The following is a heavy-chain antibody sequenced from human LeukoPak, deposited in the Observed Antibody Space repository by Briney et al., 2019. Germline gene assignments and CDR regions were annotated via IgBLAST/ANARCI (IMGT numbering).Heavy chain of an antibody. CDR1: GFTFSSYW. V-gene: IGHV3-30*02. Sequence: GGSLRLSCAASGFTFSSYWMHWVRQAPGKGLEWVALILYDGSTKFYADSVKGRFTISRDNSKNTMSLQMNSLRIEDTAVYYCAKRDLTTEFDYWGQGTLVTVSS. D-gene: IGHD4-17*01. CDR3: AKRDLTTEFDY. CDR2: ILYDGSTK. J-gene: IGHJ4*02.